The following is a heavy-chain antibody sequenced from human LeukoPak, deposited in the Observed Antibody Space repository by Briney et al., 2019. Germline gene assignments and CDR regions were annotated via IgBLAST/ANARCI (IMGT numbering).Heavy chain of an antibody. CDR3: ARDRGYCGGDCTRVGFDY. J-gene: IGHJ4*02. V-gene: IGHV1-2*02. D-gene: IGHD2-21*02. CDR1: GYTFTCYY. Sequence: ASVKVSCKASGYTFTCYYMHWVRQAPGQGLEWMGWINPNSGGTNYAQKFQGRVTMTRDTSISTAYMELSRLRSDDTAVYYCARDRGYCGGDCTRVGFDYWGQGTLVTVFS. CDR2: INPNSGGT.